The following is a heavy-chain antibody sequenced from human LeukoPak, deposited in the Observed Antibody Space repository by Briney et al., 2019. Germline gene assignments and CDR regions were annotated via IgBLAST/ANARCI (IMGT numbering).Heavy chain of an antibody. CDR3: AREEETIVGATHLDY. J-gene: IGHJ4*02. CDR1: GFTFSSYW. CDR2: INSDGSST. Sequence: GGSLRLSCAASGFTFSSYWMHWVRQAPGKGLVWVSRINSDGSSTSYADSVKGRFTISRDNAKNTLYLQMNSLRAEDTAVYYCAREEETIVGATHLDYWGPGNPGHRLV. D-gene: IGHD1-26*01. V-gene: IGHV3-74*01.